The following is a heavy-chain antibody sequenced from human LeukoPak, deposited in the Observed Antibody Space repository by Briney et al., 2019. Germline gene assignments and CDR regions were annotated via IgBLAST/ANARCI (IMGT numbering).Heavy chain of an antibody. D-gene: IGHD3-3*01. V-gene: IGHV3-23*01. CDR3: AKNVRTYFWSGYYCPDGEYYFDY. CDR1: GFTFSSYA. J-gene: IGHJ4*02. CDR2: ISGSGGGT. Sequence: GGSLRLSCAASGFTFSSYAMSWVRQAPGKGLEWVSAISGSGGGTYYADSVKGRFTISRDNSKNTLYLQMNSLRAEDTAVYYCAKNVRTYFWSGYYCPDGEYYFDYWGQGTLVTVSS.